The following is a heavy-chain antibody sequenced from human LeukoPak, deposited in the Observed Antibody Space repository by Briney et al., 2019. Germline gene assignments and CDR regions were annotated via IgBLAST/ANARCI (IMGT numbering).Heavy chain of an antibody. CDR2: INPNSGGT. J-gene: IGHJ4*02. V-gene: IGHV1-2*02. D-gene: IGHD3-10*01. CDR3: ASNLYGSGSFYGRFDY. CDR1: GYTFTGYY. Sequence: ASVRVSCKASGYTFTGYYMHWVRQAPGQGLEWMGWINPNSGGTNYAQKFQGRVTMTRDPSISTAYMELSRLRSDDTAVYYCASNLYGSGSFYGRFDYWGQGTLVTVSS.